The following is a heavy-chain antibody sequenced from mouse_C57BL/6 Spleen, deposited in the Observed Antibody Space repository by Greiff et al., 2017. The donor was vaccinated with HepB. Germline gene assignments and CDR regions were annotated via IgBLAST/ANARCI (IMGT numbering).Heavy chain of an antibody. Sequence: EVQRVESGPGLAKPSQTLSLTCSVTGYSITSDYWNWIRKLPGNKLEYMGYISYSGSTYYNPSLKSRISITRDTSKNQYYLQLNSVTTEDTATYYCARRAYDGYSMDYWGQGTSVTVSS. J-gene: IGHJ4*01. D-gene: IGHD2-3*01. V-gene: IGHV3-8*01. CDR1: GYSITSDY. CDR2: ISYSGST. CDR3: ARRAYDGYSMDY.